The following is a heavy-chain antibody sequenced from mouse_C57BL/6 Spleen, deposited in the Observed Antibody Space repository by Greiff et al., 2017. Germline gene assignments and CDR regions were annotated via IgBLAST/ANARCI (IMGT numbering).Heavy chain of an antibody. D-gene: IGHD2-1*01. CDR1: GYTFTSYW. V-gene: IGHV1-69*01. J-gene: IGHJ2*01. Sequence: VQLQQPGAELVMPGASVKLSCKASGYTFTSYWMHWVKQRPGQGLEWIGEIDPSDSYTNYNQKFKGKSTLTVDKSSSTAYMPLSSLTSEDSAVYYCARDRGNYEGVFDYWGQGTTLTVSS. CDR2: IDPSDSYT. CDR3: ARDRGNYEGVFDY.